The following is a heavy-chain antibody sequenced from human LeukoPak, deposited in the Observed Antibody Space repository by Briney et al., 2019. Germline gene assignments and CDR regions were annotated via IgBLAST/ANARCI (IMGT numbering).Heavy chain of an antibody. V-gene: IGHV3-23*01. CDR3: VRDRPNNHESNGHYYNRDGDH. CDR1: GFTFNIYA. Sequence: GGSLRLSCAASGFTFNIYAMSWLRLAPGKGLQWVASMCGSAGCAFYSDSVKGRFTISRDNSKNTLYLQMNSLRAEDTAIYYCVRDRPNNHESNGHYYNRDGDHWGQGTLVTVSS. CDR2: MCGSAGCA. D-gene: IGHD3-22*01. J-gene: IGHJ5*02.